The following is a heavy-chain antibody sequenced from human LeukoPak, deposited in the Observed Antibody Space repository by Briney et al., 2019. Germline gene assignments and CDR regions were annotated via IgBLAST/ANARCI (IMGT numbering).Heavy chain of an antibody. J-gene: IGHJ4*02. D-gene: IGHD6-19*01. CDR2: INHSGST. Sequence: PSETLSLTCAVYGGSLSGYYWSWIRQPPGKGLEWIGEINHSGSTNYNPSLKSRVTISVDTSKNQFSLKLSSVTAADTAVYYCARGRISQWLVRFDYWGQGTLVTVFS. V-gene: IGHV4-34*01. CDR1: GGSLSGYY. CDR3: ARGRISQWLVRFDY.